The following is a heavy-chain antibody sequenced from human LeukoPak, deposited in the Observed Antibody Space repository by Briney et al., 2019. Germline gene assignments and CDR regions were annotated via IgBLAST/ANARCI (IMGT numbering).Heavy chain of an antibody. CDR1: RASFNGSDYC. D-gene: IGHD3-22*01. J-gene: IGHJ3*02. CDR2: IYYRGNT. V-gene: IGHV4-39*01. CDR3: ADSSGYLGDDVSDS. Sequence: SETLSLTCSVSRASFNGSDYCWGWVRQPPGKGLEWIGTIYYRGNTYYNSSLTRGATISADSSKTQFSLKLTSATAADTAVYDCADSSGYLGDDVSDSWGRGTLVTVSS.